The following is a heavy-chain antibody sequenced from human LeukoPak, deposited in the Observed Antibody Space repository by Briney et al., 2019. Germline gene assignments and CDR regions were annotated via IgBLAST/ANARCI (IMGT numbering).Heavy chain of an antibody. CDR1: GYTFTGYY. CDR2: INPNSGGT. J-gene: IGHJ6*02. Sequence: ASVKVSCKASGYTFTGYYMHWVRQAPGQGLEWMGWINPNSGGTNYAQKFQGRVTMTRDTSISTAYMELSRLRSDDTAVYYCASFQCSRTCCRSLGRFYYGMDVWGQGTTVTVSS. CDR3: ASFQCSRTCCRSLGRFYYGMDV. D-gene: IGHD2-2*01. V-gene: IGHV1-2*02.